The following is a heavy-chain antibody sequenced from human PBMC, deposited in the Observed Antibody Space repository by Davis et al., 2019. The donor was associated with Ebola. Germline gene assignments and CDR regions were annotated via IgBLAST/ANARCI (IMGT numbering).Heavy chain of an antibody. V-gene: IGHV3-23*01. CDR3: ARDPQRWLQFKYYYYYGMDV. J-gene: IGHJ6*02. D-gene: IGHD5-24*01. CDR2: ISWDSHNI. Sequence: GESLKISCAASGFTFSSYAMSWVRQAPGKGLEWVSLISWDSHNIDYADSLKGRFTISRDNSKNTLYLQMNSLRAEDTAVYYCARDPQRWLQFKYYYYYGMDVWGQGTTVTVSS. CDR1: GFTFSSYA.